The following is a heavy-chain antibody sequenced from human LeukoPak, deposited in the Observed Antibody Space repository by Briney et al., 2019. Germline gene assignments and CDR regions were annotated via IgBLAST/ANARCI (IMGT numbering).Heavy chain of an antibody. CDR2: IYYSGST. D-gene: IGHD3-9*01. J-gene: IGHJ4*02. CDR3: ARGYDWLPAYFDY. CDR1: GGSISSYY. Sequence: SETLSLTCTVSGGSISSYYWSLIRQPPGKGLEWIGYIYYSGSTNYNPSLKSRVTISVDTSKNQFSLKLSSVTAADTAVYYCARGYDWLPAYFDYWGQGTLVTVSS. V-gene: IGHV4-59*01.